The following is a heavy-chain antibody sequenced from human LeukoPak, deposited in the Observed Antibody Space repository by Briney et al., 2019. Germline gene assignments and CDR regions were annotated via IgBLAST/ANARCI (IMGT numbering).Heavy chain of an antibody. CDR3: ARQGELPSPIDY. J-gene: IGHJ4*02. CDR2: IQKSRST. CDR1: GGSISSSSYY. D-gene: IGHD1-26*01. V-gene: IGHV4-39*01. Sequence: SGTLSLTCTVSGGSISSSSYYWGWIRQPPGKGVEGVGSIQKSRSTFYNPSLKRRVTISVDTSKNQFSLKLSSVTAADTAVYYCARQGELPSPIDYWGQGTLVTVSA.